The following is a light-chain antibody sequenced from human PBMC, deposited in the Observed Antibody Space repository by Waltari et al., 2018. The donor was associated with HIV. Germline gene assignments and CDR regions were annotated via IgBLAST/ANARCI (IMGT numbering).Light chain of an antibody. CDR3: CSYADNYTWV. V-gene: IGLV2-11*01. J-gene: IGLJ3*02. CDR1: SSDVGGYNY. CDR2: DVN. Sequence: QSALTQPRSMSGSPGQSVTISCTGTSSDVGGYNYVSWYQQHPGKAPKLMIFDVNKRPSGVPDRFSGPKSGNTASLTISGLQAEDEADYYCCSYADNYTWVFGGGTKLTVL.